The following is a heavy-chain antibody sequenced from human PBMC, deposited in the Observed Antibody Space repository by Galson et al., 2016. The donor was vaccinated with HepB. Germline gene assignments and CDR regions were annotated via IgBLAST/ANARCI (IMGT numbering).Heavy chain of an antibody. J-gene: IGHJ4*02. CDR3: VRQDVWGPLPMD. Sequence: SLRLSCAGSGFVFSSYWMTWVRQAPGKGLEWVAKVKMDGNEKHYADSVKGRFTISRDNAKNSLYLQMSSLRANDTALYYCVRQDVWGPLPMDWGQGALVTVSS. CDR1: GFVFSSYW. V-gene: IGHV3-7*01. D-gene: IGHD3-16*01. CDR2: VKMDGNEK.